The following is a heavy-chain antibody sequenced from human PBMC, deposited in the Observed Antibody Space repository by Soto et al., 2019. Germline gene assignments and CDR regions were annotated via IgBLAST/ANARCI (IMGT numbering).Heavy chain of an antibody. D-gene: IGHD6-19*01. V-gene: IGHV3-30-3*01. CDR1: GFTFSSYA. J-gene: IGHJ4*02. CDR2: ISYDGSNK. CDR3: ARDEVAVAGTRVNYFDY. Sequence: PGGSLRLSCAASGFTFSSYAMHWVRQAPGKGLEWVAVISYDGSNKYYADSVKGRFTISRDNSKNTLYLQMNSLRAEDTAVYYCARDEVAVAGTRVNYFDYWGQGTLVTVSS.